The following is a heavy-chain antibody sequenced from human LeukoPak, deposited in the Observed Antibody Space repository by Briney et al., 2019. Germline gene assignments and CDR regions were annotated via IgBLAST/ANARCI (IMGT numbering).Heavy chain of an antibody. V-gene: IGHV4-34*01. CDR2: IYHSGGT. CDR1: GFTFGDYY. D-gene: IGHD3-16*01. J-gene: IGHJ4*02. Sequence: GSLRLSCAASGFTFGDYYMSWVRQAPGKGLEWIGEIYHSGGTNYKPSLKSRVTISLDKSKNQFSLKLSSVTAADTAVYYCARDLRGMVDYWGQGTLVTVSS. CDR3: ARDLRGMVDY.